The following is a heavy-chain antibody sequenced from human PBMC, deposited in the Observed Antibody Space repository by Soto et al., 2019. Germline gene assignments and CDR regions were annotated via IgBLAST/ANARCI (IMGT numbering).Heavy chain of an antibody. CDR3: ARDKITGLFNY. Sequence: QVQLQQWGAGLLKPSETLSLTCAVYGGSFSGYYWTWLRQPPGTGLEWIGEINHSGSTNYNPSLKSRVTISVDTSKNLFSLKLTSVTAADTAVYYCARDKITGLFNYWGQGTLVTVSS. CDR2: INHSGST. J-gene: IGHJ4*02. CDR1: GGSFSGYY. D-gene: IGHD2-8*02. V-gene: IGHV4-34*01.